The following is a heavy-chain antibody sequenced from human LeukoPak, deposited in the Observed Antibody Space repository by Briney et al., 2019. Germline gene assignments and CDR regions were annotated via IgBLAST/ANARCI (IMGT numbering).Heavy chain of an antibody. V-gene: IGHV3-11*01. CDR1: GFTFSDYY. J-gene: IGHJ4*02. CDR2: ISSSGSTI. CDR3: ASGAPKYCSGGSCYRVDY. D-gene: IGHD2-15*01. Sequence: GGSLRLSCAASGFTFSDYYMSWIRQASGKGLEWVSYISSSGSTIYYADSVKGRFTISRDNAKNSLYLQMNSLRAEDTAVYYCASGAPKYCSGGSCYRVDYWGQGTLVTVSS.